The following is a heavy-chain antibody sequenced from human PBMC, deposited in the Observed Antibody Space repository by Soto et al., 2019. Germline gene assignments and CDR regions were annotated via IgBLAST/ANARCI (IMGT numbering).Heavy chain of an antibody. CDR3: GRGRPDDYGDPDYFDY. CDR1: GVSISSGGYY. J-gene: IGHJ4*02. D-gene: IGHD4-17*01. V-gene: IGHV4-31*03. CDR2: IYYSGST. Sequence: QVQLQESGPGLVKPSQTLSLTCNVSGVSISSGGYYWSWIRRHPAKGLEWIGHIYYSGSTYYNPSLKSRVTISVDTSKNQFSLKLSSVTAADTAVYYCGRGRPDDYGDPDYFDYWGQGALVTVSS.